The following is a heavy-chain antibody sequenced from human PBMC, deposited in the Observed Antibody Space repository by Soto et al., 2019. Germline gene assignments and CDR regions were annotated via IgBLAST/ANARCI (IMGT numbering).Heavy chain of an antibody. D-gene: IGHD3-3*01. Sequence: SETLSLTCTVSGGSIGSYYWSWIRQPPGKGLEWIGYIYYSGSTNYNPSLKSRVTISVDTSKNQFSLKLSSVTAADTAVYYCARGDLEWLPAYAFDIWGQGTMVTVSS. J-gene: IGHJ3*02. CDR1: GGSIGSYY. CDR2: IYYSGST. CDR3: ARGDLEWLPAYAFDI. V-gene: IGHV4-59*01.